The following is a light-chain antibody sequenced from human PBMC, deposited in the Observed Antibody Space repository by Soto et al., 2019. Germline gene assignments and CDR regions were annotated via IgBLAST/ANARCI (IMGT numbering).Light chain of an antibody. Sequence: QSVLTRPPSVSAAPGQRVTISCSGSSSNIGNNYLSWYQQLPGTAPKLVIYDNNKRPSVIPDRISGSKSGTSATLGITGLQTGDEADYYCGTWDPSLGAYVFGPGTKVTVL. J-gene: IGLJ1*01. CDR1: SSNIGNNY. CDR3: GTWDPSLGAYV. CDR2: DNN. V-gene: IGLV1-51*01.